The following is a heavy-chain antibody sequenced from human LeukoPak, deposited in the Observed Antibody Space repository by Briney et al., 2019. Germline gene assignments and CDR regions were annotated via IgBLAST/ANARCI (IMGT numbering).Heavy chain of an antibody. Sequence: GGSLRLSCAASGFTFSSYGMHWVRQAPGKGLEWVAVIWYDGSNKYYADSVKGRFTISRDNSKNTLYLQMNSLRAEETAVYYCARDAAAAGTDWFDPWGQGTLVTVSS. CDR2: IWYDGSNK. CDR3: ARDAAAAGTDWFDP. CDR1: GFTFSSYG. J-gene: IGHJ5*02. D-gene: IGHD6-13*01. V-gene: IGHV3-33*01.